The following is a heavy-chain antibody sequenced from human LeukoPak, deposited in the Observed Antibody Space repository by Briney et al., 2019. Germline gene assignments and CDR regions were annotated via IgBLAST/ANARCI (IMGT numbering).Heavy chain of an antibody. CDR2: INHSGST. V-gene: IGHV4-34*01. J-gene: IGHJ5*02. D-gene: IGHD6-13*01. Sequence: SETLSLTCAVYGGSFSGYYWSWIRQPPGKGLEWIGEINHSGSTNYNPSLKSRVTISVDTSKNQFSLKLSSVTAADTAVYYCARQRPVAASGNFVDAWGQGTLVTVYS. CDR1: GGSFSGYY. CDR3: ARQRPVAASGNFVDA.